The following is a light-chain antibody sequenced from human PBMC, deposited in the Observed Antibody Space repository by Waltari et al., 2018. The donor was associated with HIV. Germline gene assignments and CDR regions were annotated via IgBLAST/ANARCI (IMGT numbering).Light chain of an antibody. J-gene: IGKJ4*01. CDR2: LGS. V-gene: IGKV2-28*01. CDR1: QSLLHSNGYNY. CDR3: MQALQTLLT. Sequence: DIVMTQSPLSLPVTPGEPASISCRSSQSLLHSNGYNYLDWYLQKPGQSPQLLIYLGSNRASGVPDRVSGSGSGTDFTLKISRVEAEDVGVYYCMQALQTLLTFGGGTK.